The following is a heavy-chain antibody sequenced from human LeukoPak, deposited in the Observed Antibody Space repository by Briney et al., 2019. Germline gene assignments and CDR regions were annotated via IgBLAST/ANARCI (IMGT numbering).Heavy chain of an antibody. D-gene: IGHD3-10*01. J-gene: IGHJ6*01. CDR2: ISAYNGNT. V-gene: IGHV1-18*01. CDR3: ARDLDYGSGSYYYYYYGMDV. CDR1: GYTFTSYG. Sequence: GASVKVSCKASGYTFTSYGIRWVRQAPGQGLEWMGWISAYNGNTNYAQKLQGRVTMTTHRSTSTAYMQLRSLRSDVTAVYYCARDLDYGSGSYYYYYYGMDVWGQGTTVTVSS.